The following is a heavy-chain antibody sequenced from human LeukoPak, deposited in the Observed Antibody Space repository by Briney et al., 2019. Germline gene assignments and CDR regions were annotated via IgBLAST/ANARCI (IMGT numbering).Heavy chain of an antibody. D-gene: IGHD3-9*01. CDR3: ARSWREYYDILTGYSNLHFDY. CDR1: GGSISSYY. V-gene: IGHV4-59*01. J-gene: IGHJ4*02. Sequence: PSETLCLTCTVSGGSISSYYWSWIRQPPGKGLEWIGYIYYSGSTNYNPSLKSRVTISVDTSKNQFSLKLSSVTAADTAVYYCARSWREYYDILTGYSNLHFDYWGQGALVTVSS. CDR2: IYYSGST.